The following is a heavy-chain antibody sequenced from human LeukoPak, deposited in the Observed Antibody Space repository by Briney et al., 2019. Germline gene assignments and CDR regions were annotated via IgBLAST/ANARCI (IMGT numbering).Heavy chain of an antibody. J-gene: IGHJ4*02. CDR3: VKRGSSWSFDY. Sequence: GGSLRLSCAASGFTFSSYGMHWVRQAPGKGLQYVSGISSNGGSTYYADSVKARFTISRDNSKNTLSLQMSSLRAEDTAVYYCVKRGSSWSFDYWGQGTLVTVSS. D-gene: IGHD6-13*01. CDR1: GFTFSSYG. CDR2: ISSNGGST. V-gene: IGHV3-64D*06.